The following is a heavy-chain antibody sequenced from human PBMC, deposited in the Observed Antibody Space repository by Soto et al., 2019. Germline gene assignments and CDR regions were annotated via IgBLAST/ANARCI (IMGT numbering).Heavy chain of an antibody. J-gene: IGHJ6*02. D-gene: IGHD2-2*01. CDR1: GFTFSSYA. CDR3: ARDACSSTSCYYYYYYYGMDV. Sequence: LRLSCAASGFTFSSYAMHWVRQAPGKGLEWVAVISYDGSNKYYADSVKGRFTISRDNSKNTLYLQMNSLRAEDTAVYYCARDACSSTSCYYYYYYYGMDVWGQGTTVTVSS. CDR2: ISYDGSNK. V-gene: IGHV3-30-3*01.